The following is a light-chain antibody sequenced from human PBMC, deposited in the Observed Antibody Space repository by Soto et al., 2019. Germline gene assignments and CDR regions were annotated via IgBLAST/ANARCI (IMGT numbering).Light chain of an antibody. Sequence: EIVMTQSPATLSVSPGERATLSCRASQSVSSNLAWYQQKPGQAPRLLIYGASTRATGIPARFSCSGSGTEFNLTLSSLQSEDFAVYSCQQYNNWPPRHTFGQGTKLEIK. CDR3: QQYNNWPPRHT. CDR1: QSVSSN. V-gene: IGKV3-15*01. J-gene: IGKJ2*01. CDR2: GAS.